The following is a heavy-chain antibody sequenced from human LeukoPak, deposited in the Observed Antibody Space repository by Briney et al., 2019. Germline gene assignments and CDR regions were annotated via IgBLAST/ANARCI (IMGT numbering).Heavy chain of an antibody. D-gene: IGHD2-21*01. CDR1: RFTFSSYA. Sequence: PGGSLRLSCTASRFTFSSYAMTWVRQTPGKGLEWASTISGSGSRTYYADSVKGRFTISRDNSKNTLYLQMNSLTAEDTAIYYCAKEDYCGDTNCTLSTLDYWGQGSLVTVSS. CDR2: ISGSGSRT. V-gene: IGHV3-23*01. CDR3: AKEDYCGDTNCTLSTLDY. J-gene: IGHJ4*02.